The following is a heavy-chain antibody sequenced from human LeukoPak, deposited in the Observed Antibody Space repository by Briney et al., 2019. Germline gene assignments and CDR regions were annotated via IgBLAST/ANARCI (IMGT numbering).Heavy chain of an antibody. Sequence: ASVKVSCKASGYTFTGYYMHWVRQAPGQGPEWMGWINPNSGGTNYAQKFQGRVTMTRDTSISTAYMELSRLGSDDTAVYYCARDYYDSSGYGLRDWGQGTLVTVSS. CDR2: INPNSGGT. CDR1: GYTFTGYY. D-gene: IGHD3-22*01. CDR3: ARDYYDSSGYGLRD. J-gene: IGHJ4*02. V-gene: IGHV1-2*02.